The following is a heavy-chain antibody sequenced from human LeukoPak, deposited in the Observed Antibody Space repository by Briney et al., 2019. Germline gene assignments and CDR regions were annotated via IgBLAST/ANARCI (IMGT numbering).Heavy chain of an antibody. D-gene: IGHD1-14*01. CDR2: IKQDGSEK. CDR1: GFTFSSYW. Sequence: GGSLRLSCAASGFTFSSYWMSWVRQAPGKGLEWVANIKQDGSEKYYVDSVKGRFTISRDNAKNSRYLQMNSLRAEDTAVYYCARDSYRGYYYYYYGMDVWGQGTTVTVSS. CDR3: ARDSYRGYYYYYYGMDV. V-gene: IGHV3-7*01. J-gene: IGHJ6*02.